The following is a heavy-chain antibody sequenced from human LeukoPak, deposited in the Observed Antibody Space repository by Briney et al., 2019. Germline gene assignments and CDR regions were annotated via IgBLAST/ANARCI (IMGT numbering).Heavy chain of an antibody. V-gene: IGHV4-61*02. Sequence: PSETLSLTCTVSGGSISSGSYYWSWIRQPAGQGLEWLGRIYTSGSTNYNPSLKSRVTISVDTSKNQFSLKLSSVTAADTAVYYCARGRLRWLQFLDYWGQGTLVTVSS. CDR3: ARGRLRWLQFLDY. J-gene: IGHJ4*02. D-gene: IGHD5-24*01. CDR1: GGSISSGSYY. CDR2: IYTSGST.